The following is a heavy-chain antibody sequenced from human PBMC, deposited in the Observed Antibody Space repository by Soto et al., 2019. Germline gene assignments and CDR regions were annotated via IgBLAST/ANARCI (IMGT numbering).Heavy chain of an antibody. CDR1: GFTFSDHY. CDR3: VRVGLGASSRYFDY. V-gene: IGHV3-72*01. CDR2: VKNKASSYNT. Sequence: EVQLLESGGGLVQPGGSLRLSCAASGFTFSDHYMDWIRQAPGKGLEWVGRVKNKASSYNTDYAAPVKGRFTISRDDSKSSLFLQMNSRRSADPAVYHCVRVGLGASSRYFDYWGQGTVVSGSS. J-gene: IGHJ4*02.